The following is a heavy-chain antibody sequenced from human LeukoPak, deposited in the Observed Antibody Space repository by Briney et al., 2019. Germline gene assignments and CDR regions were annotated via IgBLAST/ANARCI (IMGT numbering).Heavy chain of an antibody. Sequence: GGSLRLSCAASGFTFSSYSMNWVRQAPGKGLEWVSYISSSSSTIYYADSVKGRFTVSRDNAKNSLYLQMNSLRDEDTAVYYCARENYYDSSGYYWGQGTLVTVSS. V-gene: IGHV3-48*02. J-gene: IGHJ4*02. CDR2: ISSSSSTI. CDR1: GFTFSSYS. CDR3: ARENYYDSSGYY. D-gene: IGHD3-22*01.